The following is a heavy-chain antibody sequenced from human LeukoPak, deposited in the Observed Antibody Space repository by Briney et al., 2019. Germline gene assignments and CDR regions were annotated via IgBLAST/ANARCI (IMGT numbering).Heavy chain of an antibody. CDR3: ARGRHYGSGSWNNWFDP. CDR2: IYHSGST. V-gene: IGHV4-30-2*01. D-gene: IGHD3-10*01. J-gene: IGHJ5*02. Sequence: SQTLSLTCAVSGGSISSGGYSWSWIRQPPGKGLEWIGYIYHSGSTYYNPSLKSRVTISVDRSKNQFSLKLSSVTAADTAVYYCARGRHYGSGSWNNWFDPWGQGTLVTVSS. CDR1: GGSISSGGYS.